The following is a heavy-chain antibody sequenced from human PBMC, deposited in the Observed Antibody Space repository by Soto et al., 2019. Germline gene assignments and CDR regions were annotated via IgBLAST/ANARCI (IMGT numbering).Heavy chain of an antibody. V-gene: IGHV3-30-3*01. Sequence: PGGSLRLSCAASGFTFSGYAMHWVRQAPGKGLEWVAVISYDGSNKYYADSVKGRFTISRDNSTNTLYLQMNSLRAEDTAVYYCARGPLHCDYDPTTYNWFDSWGQGTLVTVSS. CDR3: ARGPLHCDYDPTTYNWFDS. J-gene: IGHJ5*01. CDR1: GFTFSGYA. CDR2: ISYDGSNK. D-gene: IGHD4-17*01.